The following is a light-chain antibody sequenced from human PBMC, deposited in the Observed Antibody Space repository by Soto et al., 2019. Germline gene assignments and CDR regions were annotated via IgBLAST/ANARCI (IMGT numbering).Light chain of an antibody. CDR2: DVT. V-gene: IGLV2-14*01. J-gene: IGLJ2*01. CDR3: SSYTSSSTVV. Sequence: QSVLTQPASVSGSPGQSITISCTGTSSDVGGYNYVSWYQQRPGKAPKLIIYDVTNRPSGVSNRFSGSKSGNTASLTISGLQAEDEADYYCSSYTSSSTVVFGGGTKVTVL. CDR1: SSDVGGYNY.